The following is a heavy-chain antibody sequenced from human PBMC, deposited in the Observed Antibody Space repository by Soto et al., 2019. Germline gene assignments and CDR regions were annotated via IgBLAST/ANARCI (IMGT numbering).Heavy chain of an antibody. V-gene: IGHV4-59*12. D-gene: IGHD3-22*01. Sequence: SETLSLTCTVSGGSISSYYWSWIRQPPGKGLEWIGYIYYSGSTYYNPSLKSRVTISVDTSKNQFSLKLSSVTAADTAVYYCARDYDSSGNGMDVWGQGTTVTVSS. J-gene: IGHJ6*02. CDR1: GGSISSYY. CDR3: ARDYDSSGNGMDV. CDR2: IYYSGST.